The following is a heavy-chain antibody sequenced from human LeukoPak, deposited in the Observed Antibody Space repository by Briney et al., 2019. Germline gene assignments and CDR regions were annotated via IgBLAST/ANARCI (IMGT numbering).Heavy chain of an antibody. D-gene: IGHD6-13*01. J-gene: IGHJ4*02. V-gene: IGHV4-4*02. CDR2: VYYSGST. CDR3: ARLYSQIFIAAAGYFDY. CDR1: GGSISSNNW. Sequence: NPSETLSLTCGVSGGSISSNNWWSWVRQPPGKGLEWIGEVYYSGSTYYNPSLKSRVTISVDTSKNQFSLKLSSVTAADTAVYYCARLYSQIFIAAAGYFDYWGQGTLVTVSS.